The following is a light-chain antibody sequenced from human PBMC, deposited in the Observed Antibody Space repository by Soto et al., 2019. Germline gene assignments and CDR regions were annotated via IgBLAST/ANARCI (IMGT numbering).Light chain of an antibody. Sequence: EIVLTHSPGTLSLSPGEIATLSCTASQSLSGSQLAWYQQKPGQAPRLLIHDASSRATGISDRFTGSGSGTDFTLTITTLEPEDFAVYYCQQYGSSPRTFGLGTKVDIK. J-gene: IGKJ1*01. CDR1: QSLSGSQ. CDR3: QQYGSSPRT. V-gene: IGKV3-20*01. CDR2: DAS.